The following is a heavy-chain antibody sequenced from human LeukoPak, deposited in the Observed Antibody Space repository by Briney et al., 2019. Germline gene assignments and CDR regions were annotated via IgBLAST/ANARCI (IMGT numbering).Heavy chain of an antibody. V-gene: IGHV4-39*01. D-gene: IGHD6-13*01. CDR2: LYYSGST. CDR3: AKHGGRYSSSWYPT. CDR1: GGSISSSSYY. J-gene: IGHJ5*02. Sequence: SETLSLTCTVSGGSISSSSYYWGWIRQPPGKGLEWVGSLYYSGSTYYNPSLKSRVTISVDTSKNQFSLKLNSVTAADTAVYYCAKHGGRYSSSWYPTWGQGTLVTVSS.